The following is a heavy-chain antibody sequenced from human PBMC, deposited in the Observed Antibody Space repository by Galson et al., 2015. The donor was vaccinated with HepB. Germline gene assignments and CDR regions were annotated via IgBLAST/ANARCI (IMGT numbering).Heavy chain of an antibody. J-gene: IGHJ4*02. D-gene: IGHD1-14*01. V-gene: IGHV3-48*01. CDR2: ISSSGSPI. CDR1: GFTFSSSN. Sequence: SLRLSCAASGFTFSSSNMNWVRLAPGKGLEWVSYISSSGSPIYYADSVKGRFTISRDNAKNSLYLQMNSLRAEDTAVYYCVRTGRMVCLDYWGQGTLVTVSS. CDR3: VRTGRMVCLDY.